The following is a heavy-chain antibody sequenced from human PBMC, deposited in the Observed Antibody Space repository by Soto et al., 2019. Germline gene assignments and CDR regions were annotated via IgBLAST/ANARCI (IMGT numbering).Heavy chain of an antibody. D-gene: IGHD4-17*01. CDR1: GYSFTNYW. CDR3: ARSPNDYGDYGFDY. CDR2: IYPGDSDT. J-gene: IGHJ4*02. V-gene: IGHV5-51*01. Sequence: GESLKISCKGSGYSFTNYWIGWVRQMPGKGPEWMGIIYPGDSDTRYSPSFQGQVTISADKSITTAYLQWSSLKASDTAMYYCARSPNDYGDYGFDYWGQGTLVTVSS.